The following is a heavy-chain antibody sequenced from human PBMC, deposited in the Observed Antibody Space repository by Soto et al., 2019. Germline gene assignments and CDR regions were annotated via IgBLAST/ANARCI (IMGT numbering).Heavy chain of an antibody. CDR2: TFYRSKWYN. J-gene: IGHJ6*01. CDR3: AREGGAVAGFFYGMDV. D-gene: IGHD6-19*01. Sequence: SQTLSLTCAISRDSVSSNSAAWNWIRQCPSRGLEWLGRTFYRSKWYNDYAVSVKSRITINPDISKNQFSLQLNSVTPEDTAVYYCAREGGAVAGFFYGMDVWGQGTTVTVSS. CDR1: RDSVSSNSAA. V-gene: IGHV6-1*01.